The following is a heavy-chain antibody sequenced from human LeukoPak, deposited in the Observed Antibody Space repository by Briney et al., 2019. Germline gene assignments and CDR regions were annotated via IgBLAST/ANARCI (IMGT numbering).Heavy chain of an antibody. CDR1: GFTFSSYA. D-gene: IGHD2-15*01. CDR3: AKVPNAYCSGGSCLVDY. Sequence: PGRSLRLSCAASGFTFSSYAMHWVRQAPGKGLEWVAVISYDGSNKYYADSVKGRFTISRDNSKNTLYLQMNSLRADDTAVYYCAKVPNAYCSGGSCLVDYWGQGTLVTVSS. CDR2: ISYDGSNK. J-gene: IGHJ4*02. V-gene: IGHV3-30*04.